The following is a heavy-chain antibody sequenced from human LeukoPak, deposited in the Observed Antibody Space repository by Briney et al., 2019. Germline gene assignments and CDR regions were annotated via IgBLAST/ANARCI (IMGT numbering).Heavy chain of an antibody. D-gene: IGHD2-8*01. CDR1: GFTFSGYA. Sequence: GGSLRLSCAASGFTFSGYAMSWVRQAPGKGLEWVSAISGSGGSTYYADSVKGRFTISRDNSKNTLYLQMNSLRAEDTAVYYCAKGRALVVHAFDIWGQGTMVTVSS. V-gene: IGHV3-23*01. CDR3: AKGRALVVHAFDI. CDR2: ISGSGGST. J-gene: IGHJ3*02.